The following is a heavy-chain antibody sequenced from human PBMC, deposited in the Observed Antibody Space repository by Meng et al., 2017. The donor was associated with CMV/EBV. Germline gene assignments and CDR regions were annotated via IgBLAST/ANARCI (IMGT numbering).Heavy chain of an antibody. V-gene: IGHV3-7*01. J-gene: IGHJ4*02. CDR1: GFTFSSYW. D-gene: IGHD5-12*01. CDR3: ARDGLDIVATISGDYFDY. CDR2: IKQDGSEK. Sequence: GGSLRLSCAASGFTFSSYWMSWVRQAPGKGLEWVANIKQDGSEKYYVDSVKGRFTISRDNAKNSLYLQMNSLRAEDTAVYYYARDGLDIVATISGDYFDYWGQGTLVTVSS.